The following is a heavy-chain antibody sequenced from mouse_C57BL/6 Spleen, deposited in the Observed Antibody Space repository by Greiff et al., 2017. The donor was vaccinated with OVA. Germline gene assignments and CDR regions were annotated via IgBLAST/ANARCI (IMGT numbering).Heavy chain of an antibody. CDR3: ARGRIYYGNYVGYFDV. CDR1: GYTFTDYN. CDR2: INPNNGGT. Sequence: EVKLMESGPELVKPGASVKIPCKASGYTFTDYNMDWVKQSHGKSLEWIGDINPNNGGTIYNQKFKGKATLTVDKSSSTADMELRSLTSEDTAVYYCARGRIYYGNYVGYFDVWGTGTTVTVSS. D-gene: IGHD2-1*01. J-gene: IGHJ1*03. V-gene: IGHV1-18*01.